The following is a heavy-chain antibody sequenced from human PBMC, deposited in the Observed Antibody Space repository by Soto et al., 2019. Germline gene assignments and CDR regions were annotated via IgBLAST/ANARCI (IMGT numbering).Heavy chain of an antibody. D-gene: IGHD6-6*01. CDR2: IGDSGST. V-gene: IGHV3-23*01. CDR3: AEKGIRGDSSVSAFLLNRSSDL. J-gene: IGHJ2*01. Sequence: PGKGLEWVSTIGDSGSTYYADSVKGRFTISRDTLKNTLYLQMNSLRVDDTAIFFQAEKGIRGDSSVSAFLLNRSSDL.